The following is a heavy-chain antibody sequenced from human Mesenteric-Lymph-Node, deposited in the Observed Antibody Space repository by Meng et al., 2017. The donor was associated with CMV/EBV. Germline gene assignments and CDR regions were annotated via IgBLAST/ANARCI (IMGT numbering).Heavy chain of an antibody. V-gene: IGHV3-74*01. CDR3: ARMYYYDSSGYYYSALFDY. CDR1: GFTFSTYW. CDR2: IDSDARRT. Sequence: GESLKISCAASGFTFSTYWMHWVRQAPGKGLVWVARIDSDARRTNYADFVKGRFTISRDNAKNTLYLQMNSLTTEDTAVYYCARMYYYDSSGYYYSALFDYWGQGTLVTVSS. D-gene: IGHD3-22*01. J-gene: IGHJ4*02.